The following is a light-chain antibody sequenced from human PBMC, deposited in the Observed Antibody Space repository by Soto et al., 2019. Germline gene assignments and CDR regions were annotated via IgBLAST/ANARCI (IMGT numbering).Light chain of an antibody. CDR2: DAS. J-gene: IGKJ1*01. CDR3: QQRSNWPPT. CDR1: QSVSTY. V-gene: IGKV3-11*01. Sequence: EIMLTQSPDTLSLSPGNRATLSCRASQSVSTYLAWYQQKPGQPPRLLIYDASNRATGIPARFSGSGSGTDFTLTISSLEPEDFAVYYCQQRSNWPPTFG.